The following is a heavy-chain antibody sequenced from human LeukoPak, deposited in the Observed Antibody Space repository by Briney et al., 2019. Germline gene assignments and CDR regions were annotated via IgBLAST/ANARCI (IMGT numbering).Heavy chain of an antibody. J-gene: IGHJ4*02. D-gene: IGHD2-2*02. V-gene: IGHV3-30-3*01. CDR1: GFTFSSYA. CDR2: ISYDGTNK. CDR3: ARDPLYTNSPPSYFDY. Sequence: GRSLRLSCAASGFTFSSYAMNWVRQAPGKGLEWVAIISYDGTNKDYADSVKGRFTISRDNFRNTLYLQMNSLRAEDTAVYHCARDPLYTNSPPSYFDYWGQGTLVTVSS.